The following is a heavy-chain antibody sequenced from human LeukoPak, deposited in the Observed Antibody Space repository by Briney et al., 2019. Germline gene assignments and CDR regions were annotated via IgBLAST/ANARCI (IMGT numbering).Heavy chain of an antibody. J-gene: IGHJ4*02. CDR1: GFSFSNYW. V-gene: IGHV3-7*01. CDR3: APYYDILTGYYLLDY. Sequence: GGSLRLSCAASGFSFSNYWMTWARQAPGKGLEWVANIKQGGSEKYYVDSVQGRFTISRDNAKNSLYLQMNSLRAEDTAVYYCAPYYDILTGYYLLDYWGQGILVTVSS. D-gene: IGHD3-9*01. CDR2: IKQGGSEK.